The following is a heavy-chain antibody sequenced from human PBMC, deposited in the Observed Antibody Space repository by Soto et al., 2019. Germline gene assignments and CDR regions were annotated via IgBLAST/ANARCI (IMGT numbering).Heavy chain of an antibody. Sequence: GGSLRLSCAASGFTFSNAWMSWVRQAPGKGLEWVGRIKSKTDGGTTDYAAPVKGRFTISRDDSKNTLYLQMNSLKTDDTAVYYCTFRHPHFYDSSGYYDAFDIWGQGTMVTV. V-gene: IGHV3-15*01. D-gene: IGHD3-22*01. CDR2: IKSKTDGGTT. J-gene: IGHJ3*02. CDR3: TFRHPHFYDSSGYYDAFDI. CDR1: GFTFSNAW.